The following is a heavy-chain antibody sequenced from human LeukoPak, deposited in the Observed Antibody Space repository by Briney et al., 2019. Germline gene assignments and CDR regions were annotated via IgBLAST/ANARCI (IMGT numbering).Heavy chain of an antibody. CDR1: GFTFSRYS. CDR2: ISSTSSSI. Sequence: PGGSLRLSCAASGFTFSRYSMNWVRQAPGAGREWVSTISSTSSSIYYADSVKGRFTISRDNAKNSVYLQMNSLRAEDTAVYYCARDLDSSSWAFGGQGTLVTVSS. J-gene: IGHJ4*02. D-gene: IGHD6-13*01. CDR3: ARDLDSSSWAF. V-gene: IGHV3-21*01.